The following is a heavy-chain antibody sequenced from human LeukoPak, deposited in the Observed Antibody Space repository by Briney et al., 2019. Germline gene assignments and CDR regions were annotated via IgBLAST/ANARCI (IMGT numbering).Heavy chain of an antibody. V-gene: IGHV1-69*01. D-gene: IGHD6-6*01. Sequence: GASVKVSCKASGGTSTYYGISWVRQAPGLGLEWMGGAIPISGTPKAVQKFQGRVTITADESTSTAYMELSSLRSEDTAVYYCARHWGSIAARYDAFDIWGQGTMVTVSS. CDR1: GGTSTYYG. J-gene: IGHJ3*02. CDR2: AIPISGTP. CDR3: ARHWGSIAARYDAFDI.